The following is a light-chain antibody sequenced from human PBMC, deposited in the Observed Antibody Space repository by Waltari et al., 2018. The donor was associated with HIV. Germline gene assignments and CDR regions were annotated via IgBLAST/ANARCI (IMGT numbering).Light chain of an antibody. CDR2: GDN. J-gene: IGLJ3*02. Sequence: FILTQPHSVSESPGKTVIISCTRNSGDIASKYVQWYQQRPGSAPTPVIYGDNRRPSGVPVRFSGSIDSASNSAFLTISGLKTEDEAAYYCQSYDYTIQVFGGGTKLTVL. CDR1: SGDIASKY. V-gene: IGLV6-57*04. CDR3: QSYDYTIQV.